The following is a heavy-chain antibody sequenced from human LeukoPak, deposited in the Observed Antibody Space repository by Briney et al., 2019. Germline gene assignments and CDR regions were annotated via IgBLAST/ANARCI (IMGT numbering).Heavy chain of an antibody. V-gene: IGHV4-59*08. CDR2: IYYSGST. Sequence: SETLSLTCTVSGGSISSYYWSWIRQPPGKGLEYIGYIYYSGSTNYNPSLKSRVTIPVDTSKNQFSLKLSSVTAADTAVYYCARRYSSRWYFDYWGQGTLVTVSS. D-gene: IGHD6-13*01. CDR1: GGSISSYY. CDR3: ARRYSSRWYFDY. J-gene: IGHJ4*02.